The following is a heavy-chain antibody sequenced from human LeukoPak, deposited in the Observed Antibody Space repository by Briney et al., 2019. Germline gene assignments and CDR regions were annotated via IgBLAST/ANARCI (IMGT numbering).Heavy chain of an antibody. D-gene: IGHD3-22*01. CDR1: GGSISSYY. Sequence: PSETLSLTCTVSGGSISSYYWSWIRHPPGKGLEWIGFIYYSGITTYNPSLKSRVTISVDTSRNQFSLKMNSMTAADTALYYCAAGRMITEVNALDYWGQETLVTVSS. CDR3: AAGRMITEVNALDY. CDR2: IYYSGIT. V-gene: IGHV4-59*08. J-gene: IGHJ4*02.